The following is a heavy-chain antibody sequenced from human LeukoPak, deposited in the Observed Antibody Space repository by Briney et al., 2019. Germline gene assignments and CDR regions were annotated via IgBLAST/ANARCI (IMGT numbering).Heavy chain of an antibody. CDR3: ARGGPFSIAAARVYYFDY. Sequence: GASVKVSCKASDYTFTSCGISWVRQAPGQGLEWMGWISPYSDNTNNTQNLQGRVTMTTDTSTSTAYMELRSLTSDDTAMYYCARGGPFSIAAARVYYFDYWGQGTLVTVSS. CDR1: DYTFTSCG. CDR2: ISPYSDNT. D-gene: IGHD6-13*01. J-gene: IGHJ4*02. V-gene: IGHV1-18*01.